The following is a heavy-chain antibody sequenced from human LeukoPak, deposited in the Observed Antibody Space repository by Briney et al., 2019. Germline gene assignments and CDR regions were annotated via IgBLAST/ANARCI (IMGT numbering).Heavy chain of an antibody. CDR3: ARVPYSTGAFDY. CDR2: ISSSSSTI. CDR1: GFTFSDYY. Sequence: GRSLRLSCAASGFTFSDYYMSWIRQAPGKGLEWISYISSSSSTIYYTDSVKGRFTISRDNAKNSLYLQMNSLRDEDTALYYCARVPYSTGAFDYWGQGTLVTVSS. J-gene: IGHJ4*02. D-gene: IGHD6-19*01. V-gene: IGHV3-11*04.